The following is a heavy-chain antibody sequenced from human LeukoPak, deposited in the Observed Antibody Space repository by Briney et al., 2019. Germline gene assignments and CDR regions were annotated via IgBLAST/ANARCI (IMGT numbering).Heavy chain of an antibody. Sequence: GASVKVSCKSSGYTFTSYGISGVRQAPGQGLEWMGWISAYNCNTNYAQKLQGRVTMTTDTSTSTAYMELRSLRSDDTAVYYCARGTIFGVVNYYYGMDVWGQGTTVTVSS. CDR1: GYTFTSYG. CDR2: ISAYNCNT. CDR3: ARGTIFGVVNYYYGMDV. J-gene: IGHJ6*02. V-gene: IGHV1-18*01. D-gene: IGHD3-3*01.